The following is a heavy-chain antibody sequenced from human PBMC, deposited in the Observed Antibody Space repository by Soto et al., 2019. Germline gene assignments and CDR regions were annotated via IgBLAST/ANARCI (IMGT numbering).Heavy chain of an antibody. D-gene: IGHD3-22*01. J-gene: IGHJ4*02. CDR3: ARGLYYYDSSGYYGN. CDR1: GFSFFNYA. Sequence: GGSLRLSCAASGFSFFNYAMSWVRQAPGKGLEWISVISGSGGSTYYADSVKGRFTISRDNAKNSLYLQMNSLRAEDTAVYYCARGLYYYDSSGYYGNWGQGTLVTVSS. CDR2: ISGSGGST. V-gene: IGHV3-23*01.